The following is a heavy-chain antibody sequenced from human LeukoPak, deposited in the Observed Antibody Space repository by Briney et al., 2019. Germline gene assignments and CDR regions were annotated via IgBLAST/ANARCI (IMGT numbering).Heavy chain of an antibody. CDR1: GFTFSGSA. D-gene: IGHD3-10*01. V-gene: IGHV3-33*03. CDR2: IWYGGSNK. Sequence: GGSLKLSCAASGFTFSGSAMHWVRQAPGKGLEWVAVIWYGGSNKYYADSVKGRFTISRDISNNTLYLQMNSLRPEDTAVYYCAKEALFRGVHGNYFDYWGQGTLVTVSS. CDR3: AKEALFRGVHGNYFDY. J-gene: IGHJ4*02.